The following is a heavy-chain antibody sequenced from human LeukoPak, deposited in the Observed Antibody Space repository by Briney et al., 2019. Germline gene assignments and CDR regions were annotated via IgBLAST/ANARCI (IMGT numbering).Heavy chain of an antibody. CDR2: ISHDGNNK. Sequence: PGGSLRLSCAASGFTFSSYAMHWVRQAPGKGLEWVAVISHDGNNKYYADSVKGRFTISRDNSKNTLYLQMNSLRAEDTAVYYCARDYADAFDIWGQGTMVTVSS. J-gene: IGHJ3*02. D-gene: IGHD4-17*01. CDR3: ARDYADAFDI. V-gene: IGHV3-30-3*01. CDR1: GFTFSSYA.